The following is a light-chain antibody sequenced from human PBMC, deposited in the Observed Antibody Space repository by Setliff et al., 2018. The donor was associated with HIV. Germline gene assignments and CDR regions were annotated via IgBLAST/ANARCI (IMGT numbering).Light chain of an antibody. CDR1: KIGTKS. J-gene: IGLJ3*02. V-gene: IGLV3-21*04. CDR3: QVWDSGSDHVV. Sequence: SYELTQPPSVSGAPGKTARITCGGTKIGTKSVNWYQQKPGQAPVLVIYYDSDRPSGIPERFSGSNSGNTATLTITRVEAGDEADYYCQVWDSGSDHVVFGGGTK. CDR2: YDS.